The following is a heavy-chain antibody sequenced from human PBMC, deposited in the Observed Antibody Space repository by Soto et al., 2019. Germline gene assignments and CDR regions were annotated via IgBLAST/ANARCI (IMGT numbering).Heavy chain of an antibody. CDR2: ISYDGSNK. D-gene: IGHD1-26*01. Sequence: GALRLSCAASGFTFSSYDLHGVRQAPGKGLEWVAVISYDGSNKYYADSVKGRFTISRDNSKNTLYLQMNSLRAEDTAVYYCVKDQGYYGGIDIWGKGPMVTVSS. CDR1: GFTFSSYD. CDR3: VKDQGYYGGIDI. J-gene: IGHJ3*02. V-gene: IGHV3-30*18.